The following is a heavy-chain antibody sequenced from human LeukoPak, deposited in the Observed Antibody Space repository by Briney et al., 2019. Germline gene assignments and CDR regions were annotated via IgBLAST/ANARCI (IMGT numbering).Heavy chain of an antibody. CDR1: GYRFTSYW. Sequence: GESLKISCKGSGYRFTSYWIGWVRQTPGKGLEWMGIIYPGDSDTRYSPSFQGQVTISADKSINTTYLQWSSLKASDTAMYYCARSNKQQLVPFDYWGQGTLVTVSS. J-gene: IGHJ4*02. CDR2: IYPGDSDT. CDR3: ARSNKQQLVPFDY. D-gene: IGHD6-13*01. V-gene: IGHV5-51*01.